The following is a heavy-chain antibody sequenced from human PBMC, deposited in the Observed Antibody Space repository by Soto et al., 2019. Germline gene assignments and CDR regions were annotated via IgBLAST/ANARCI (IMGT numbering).Heavy chain of an antibody. CDR3: ARAPHCSSNSCYADY. CDR1: GYTFTSYG. Sequence: ASVKVSCKASGYTFTSYGISWVRQAPGQGLEWMGWISAYNGNTNYAQKLQGRVTMTTDTSTSTAYMELRSLRSDDTAVYYCARAPHCSSNSCYADYWGQGTLVTVSS. V-gene: IGHV1-18*01. D-gene: IGHD2-2*01. CDR2: ISAYNGNT. J-gene: IGHJ4*02.